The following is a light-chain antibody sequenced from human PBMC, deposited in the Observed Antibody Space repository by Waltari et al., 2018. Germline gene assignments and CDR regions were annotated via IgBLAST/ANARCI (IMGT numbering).Light chain of an antibody. CDR1: SPNIGSQS. V-gene: IGLV1-44*01. CDR3: ATWDDSLNAWV. J-gene: IGLJ3*02. Sequence: QSVLTQPPSASGTPGQRVTISCSGSSPNIGSQSVSWYQHLPGAAPKLLIYNNYQRPSGVPDRFSASKSGTSASLAISGLQSEDEADYYCATWDDSLNAWVFGGGTRLTVL. CDR2: NNY.